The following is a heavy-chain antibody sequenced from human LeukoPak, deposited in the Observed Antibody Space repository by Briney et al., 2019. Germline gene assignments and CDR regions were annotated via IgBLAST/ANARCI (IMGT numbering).Heavy chain of an antibody. CDR3: ARDGGRAAAGLSYYYYMDV. D-gene: IGHD6-13*01. J-gene: IGHJ6*03. CDR1: GGTFSSYA. CDR2: IIPIFGTA. V-gene: IGHV1-69*05. Sequence: SVKASCKASGGTFSSYAISWVRQAPGQGLEWMGGIIPIFGTANYAQKFQGRVTITTDESTSTAYMELSSLRSEDTAVYYCARDGGRAAAGLSYYYYMDVWGKGTTVTVSS.